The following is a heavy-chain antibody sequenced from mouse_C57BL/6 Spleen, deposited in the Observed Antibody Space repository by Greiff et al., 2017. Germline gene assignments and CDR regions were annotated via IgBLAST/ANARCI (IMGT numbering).Heavy chain of an antibody. Sequence: EVKLMESGGDLVKPGGSLKLSCAASGFTFSSYGMSWVRQTPDKRLEWVATISSGGSYTYYPDSVKGRFTIARDNATNTLYLQMSSLKSEDTAMYYCARQTTQDYLDYWGQGTTLTVSS. D-gene: IGHD1-1*01. J-gene: IGHJ2*01. V-gene: IGHV5-6*01. CDR2: ISSGGSYT. CDR3: ARQTTQDYLDY. CDR1: GFTFSSYG.